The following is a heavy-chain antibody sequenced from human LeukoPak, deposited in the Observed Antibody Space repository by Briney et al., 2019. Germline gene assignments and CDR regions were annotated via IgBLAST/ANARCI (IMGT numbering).Heavy chain of an antibody. D-gene: IGHD3-9*01. J-gene: IGHJ6*03. CDR2: IYTSGST. CDR1: GGSISSGSYY. V-gene: IGHV4-61*02. Sequence: SQTLSLTCTVSGGSISSGSYYWSWIRQPAGKGLERIGRIYTSGSTNYNPSLKSRVTISVDTSKNQFSLKLSSVTAADTAVYYCASRTPHDILTGYYWVDYYMDVWGKGTTVTVSS. CDR3: ASRTPHDILTGYYWVDYYMDV.